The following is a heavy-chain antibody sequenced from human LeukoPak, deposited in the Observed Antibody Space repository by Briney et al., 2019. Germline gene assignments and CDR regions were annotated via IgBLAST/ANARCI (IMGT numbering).Heavy chain of an antibody. J-gene: IGHJ5*02. Sequence: GESLKISCKGSGYSFTSYWIGWVRQMPGKGLEWMGIIYPGDSDTRYSPSFQGQVTISADKSISTAYLQWSSLKASDTAMYYCARSPDCSGGSCYPYWFDPWGQGTLVTVSS. CDR2: IYPGDSDT. CDR1: GYSFTSYW. V-gene: IGHV5-51*01. CDR3: ARSPDCSGGSCYPYWFDP. D-gene: IGHD2-15*01.